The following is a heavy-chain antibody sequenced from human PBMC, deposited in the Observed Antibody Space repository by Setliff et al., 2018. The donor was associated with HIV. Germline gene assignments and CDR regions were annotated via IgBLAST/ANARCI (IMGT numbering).Heavy chain of an antibody. D-gene: IGHD3-3*01. CDR1: GFTFDDYT. J-gene: IGHJ4*02. Sequence: SLRLSCAASGFTFDDYTMHWVRQAPGKGLEWVSLISWDGGSTYYADSVKGRFTISRDNSKNSLYLQMNSLRTEDTALYYCAKSERRQDITIFGVVADWGQGTLVTVSS. CDR3: AKSERRQDITIFGVVAD. V-gene: IGHV3-43*01. CDR2: ISWDGGST.